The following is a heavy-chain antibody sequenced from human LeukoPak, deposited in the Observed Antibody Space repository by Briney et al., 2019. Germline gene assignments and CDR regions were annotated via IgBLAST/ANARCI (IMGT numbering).Heavy chain of an antibody. CDR2: IIPIFGTA. Sequence: SVKVSCKASGGTFSSYAISWVRQAPGQGLEWMGGIIPIFGTANYAQKFQGRVTITTDESTSTAYMELSSLRSEDTAVYYCASHDTTESYCSSTSCYRWFDYWGQGTLVTVSS. CDR3: ASHDTTESYCSSTSCYRWFDY. CDR1: GGTFSSYA. D-gene: IGHD2-2*02. V-gene: IGHV1-69*05. J-gene: IGHJ4*02.